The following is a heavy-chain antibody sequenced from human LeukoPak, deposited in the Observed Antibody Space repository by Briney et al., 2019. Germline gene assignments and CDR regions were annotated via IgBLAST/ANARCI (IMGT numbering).Heavy chain of an antibody. J-gene: IGHJ3*02. CDR1: GGSISSGGYY. CDR2: IYYSGST. Sequence: SQTLSLTCTVSGGSISSGGYYWSWIRQHPGKGLEWTGYIYYSGSTYYNPSLKSRVTISVDTSKNQFSLKLSSVTAADTAVYYCARDNPVVTQAFDIWGQGTMVTVSS. D-gene: IGHD4-23*01. V-gene: IGHV4-31*03. CDR3: ARDNPVVTQAFDI.